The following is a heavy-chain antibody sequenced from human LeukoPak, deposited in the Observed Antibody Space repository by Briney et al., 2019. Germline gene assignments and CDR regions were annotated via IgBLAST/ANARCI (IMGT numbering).Heavy chain of an antibody. CDR1: GYTFDTSS. D-gene: IGHD1-1*01. Sequence: ASVKVSCKAFGYTFDTSSITWVRQAPGQRLEWMGWISPQSGNTQYAQGVQGRVTMTTDTSRSTAYMELRSLRPDDTAVYYRTRVRNSNNWWGAFDIWGQGTMVTVSS. CDR3: TRVRNSNNWWGAFDI. J-gene: IGHJ3*02. CDR2: ISPQSGNT. V-gene: IGHV1-18*01.